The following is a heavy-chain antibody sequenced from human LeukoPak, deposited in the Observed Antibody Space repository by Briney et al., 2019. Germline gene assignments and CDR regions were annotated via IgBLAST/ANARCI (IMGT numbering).Heavy chain of an antibody. CDR2: INPNSGGT. V-gene: IGHV1-2*06. CDR1: GYTFTGYY. Sequence: ASVKVSCKASGYTFTGYYMHWVRQAPGQGLEWMGRINPNSGGTNYAQKFQGRVTMTRDTSISTAYMELSSLRSDDTAVYYCARGGYYYDSSGHDLWGQGTLVTVSS. J-gene: IGHJ4*02. CDR3: ARGGYYYDSSGHDL. D-gene: IGHD3-22*01.